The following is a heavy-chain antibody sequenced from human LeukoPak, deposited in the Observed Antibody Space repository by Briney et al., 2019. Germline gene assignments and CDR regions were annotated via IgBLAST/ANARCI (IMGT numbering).Heavy chain of an antibody. CDR3: ARGPPNWGPDL. V-gene: IGHV1-8*01. D-gene: IGHD7-27*01. J-gene: IGHJ5*02. Sequence: ASVKVSCKASGYTFTSYDINWVRQATGQGLEWMGWMSPNSGDTGYAQKFQGRVTMTRSTSISTAYLGLSSLRSEDTAMYYCARGPPNWGPDLWGQGTLITVSS. CDR2: MSPNSGDT. CDR1: GYTFTSYD.